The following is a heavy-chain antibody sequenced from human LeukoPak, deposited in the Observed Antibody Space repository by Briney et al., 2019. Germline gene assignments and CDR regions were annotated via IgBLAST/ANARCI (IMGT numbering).Heavy chain of an antibody. V-gene: IGHV4-59*01. CDR1: GGSISSSY. J-gene: IGHJ4*02. D-gene: IGHD3-10*01. Sequence: SETLSLTCIVSGGSISSSYWSWIRQSPGKGLEWIGYVHYAESSYYNPSLKSRVTLSVDTSKNQFSLRLSSVTAADTAVYYCAGYGSRSSYKAFDYWGQGTLVTVPS. CDR2: VHYAESS. CDR3: AGYGSRSSYKAFDY.